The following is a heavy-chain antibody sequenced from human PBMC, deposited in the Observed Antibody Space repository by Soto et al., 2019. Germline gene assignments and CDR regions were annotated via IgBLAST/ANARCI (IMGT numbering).Heavy chain of an antibody. V-gene: IGHV1-3*01. J-gene: IGHJ4*02. D-gene: IGHD5-12*01. CDR3: ARAVGVATVSFDY. CDR2: INAGNGNT. Sequence: ASVKVSCKASGYTFTSYAMHWVRQAPGQRLEWMGWINAGNGNTKYSQKFQGRVTITRDASASTAYMELSSLRSEDTAVYYCARAVGVATVSFDYWGQGTLVTVSS. CDR1: GYTFTSYA.